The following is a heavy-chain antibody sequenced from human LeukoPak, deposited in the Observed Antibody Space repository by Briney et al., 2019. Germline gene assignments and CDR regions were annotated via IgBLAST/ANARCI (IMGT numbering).Heavy chain of an antibody. V-gene: IGHV4-39*07. D-gene: IGHD6-13*01. J-gene: IGHJ4*02. Sequence: PSETLSLTCTVSGGSISSSSYYWGWLRQPPGKGLEWIGSIYYSGSTYYNPSLKSRVTISVDTSKNQFSLKLSSVTAADTAVYYCARFSSIAAAFDYWGLGTLVTVSS. CDR2: IYYSGST. CDR1: GGSISSSSYY. CDR3: ARFSSIAAAFDY.